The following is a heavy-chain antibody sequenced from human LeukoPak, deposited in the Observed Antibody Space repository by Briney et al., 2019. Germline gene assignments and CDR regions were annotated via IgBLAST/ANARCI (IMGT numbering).Heavy chain of an antibody. CDR2: IRYDGSNQ. V-gene: IGHV3-33*01. Sequence: PGGSLRLSGAASGFTFSYYGMHWVRQAPGKGLDEVAGIRYDGSNQYYADSVKGRFTISRDNPRNPLYLQLNRLRAEDTAVYYCARDDCSSTTCYAYWGQGTLVTVSS. J-gene: IGHJ4*02. CDR3: ARDDCSSTTCYAY. CDR1: GFTFSYYG. D-gene: IGHD2-2*01.